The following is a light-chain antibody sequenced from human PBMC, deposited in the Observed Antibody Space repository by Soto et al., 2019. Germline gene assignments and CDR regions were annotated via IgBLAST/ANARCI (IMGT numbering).Light chain of an antibody. CDR2: KVS. CDR3: MQGTHWLF. Sequence: DVVMTQSPLSLPVTLGQPASISCRSSQSLVYSDGNTYLNWFQQRPGQSPRRLIYKVSNRDSGVPDRFSGSWSGTDFTLKISRVEAEDVGVYYCMQGTHWLFFGGGTKVEIK. V-gene: IGKV2-30*01. CDR1: QSLVYSDGNTY. J-gene: IGKJ4*01.